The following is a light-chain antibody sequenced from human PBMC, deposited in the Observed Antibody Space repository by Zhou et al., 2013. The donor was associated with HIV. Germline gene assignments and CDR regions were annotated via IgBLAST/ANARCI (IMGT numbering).Light chain of an antibody. CDR3: QQAHSFPCT. J-gene: IGKJ3*01. CDR1: QTVINND. CDR2: RAS. Sequence: PGERATLSCRASQTVINNDLAWYQQKPGQAPRLLVYRASRRATGIPDRFSGSGSGTDFTLTISSLQPEDFGTYYCQQAHSFPCTFGPGTKVDIK. V-gene: IGKV3D-7*01.